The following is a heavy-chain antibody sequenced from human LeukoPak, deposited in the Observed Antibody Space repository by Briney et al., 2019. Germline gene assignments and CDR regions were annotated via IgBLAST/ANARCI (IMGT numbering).Heavy chain of an antibody. D-gene: IGHD6-6*01. CDR3: ARSKGIAARPYDY. Sequence: SETLSLTCTVSGGSISSHYWSWIRQPPGKGLEWIGYIYYSGSTNYNPSLKSRVTLSVDTSKNQFSLKLSSVTAADTAVYYCARSKGIAARPYDYWGQGTLVTVSS. CDR2: IYYSGST. J-gene: IGHJ4*02. CDR1: GGSISSHY. V-gene: IGHV4-59*11.